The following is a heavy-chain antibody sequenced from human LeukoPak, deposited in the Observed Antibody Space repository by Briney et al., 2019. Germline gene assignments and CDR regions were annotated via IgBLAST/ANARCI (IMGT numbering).Heavy chain of an antibody. CDR3: ARVIGYDQLDY. Sequence: SETLSLTCTVSGASISSGSYYWSWIRQHPGKGLEWIGYIHYSGSTYYNPSLKSRVSISVSTSKNRFSLQLSSVTAADTAVYYCARVIGYDQLDYWGQGTLVTVSS. CDR1: GASISSGSYY. V-gene: IGHV4-31*03. D-gene: IGHD5-12*01. CDR2: IHYSGST. J-gene: IGHJ4*02.